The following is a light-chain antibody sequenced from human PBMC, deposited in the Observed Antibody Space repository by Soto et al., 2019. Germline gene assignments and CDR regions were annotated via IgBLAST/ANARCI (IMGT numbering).Light chain of an antibody. CDR2: KAS. Sequence: DIQMTQSPSTLSASVGDRVTITCRASQSISSWLAWYRQKPGKAPKLLIYKASSLESGVPSRFSGSGSGTEFTLIISNLQPDDFATYFCQQYDSYPWTFGQGTKVEIK. V-gene: IGKV1-5*03. CDR1: QSISSW. J-gene: IGKJ1*01. CDR3: QQYDSYPWT.